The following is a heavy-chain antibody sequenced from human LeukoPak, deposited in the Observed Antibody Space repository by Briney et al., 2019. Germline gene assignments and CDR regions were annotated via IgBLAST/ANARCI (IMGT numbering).Heavy chain of an antibody. CDR3: ARGWIQLWRFDY. Sequence: GASVKVSRKASGGTFSSYAISWVRQAPGQGLEWMGGIIPIFGTANYAQKFQGRVTITTDESTSTAYMELSSLRSEDTAVYYCARGWIQLWRFDYWGQGTLATVSS. J-gene: IGHJ4*02. V-gene: IGHV1-69*05. CDR2: IIPIFGTA. D-gene: IGHD5-18*01. CDR1: GGTFSSYA.